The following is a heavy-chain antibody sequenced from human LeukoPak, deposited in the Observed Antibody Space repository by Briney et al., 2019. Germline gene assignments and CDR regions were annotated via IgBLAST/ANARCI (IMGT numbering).Heavy chain of an antibody. D-gene: IGHD1-1*01. Sequence: PSETLSLTCTVSGGSISSSSFYWGWIRQPPGKGLEWIGNIYYSGITYYNPSLKSRLTISVDTSKNQFSLKLSSVTAADTAVYYCARGPQHTNWFDPWGQGTLVTVSS. CDR3: ARGPQHTNWFDP. J-gene: IGHJ5*02. CDR1: GGSISSSSFY. CDR2: IYYSGIT. V-gene: IGHV4-39*07.